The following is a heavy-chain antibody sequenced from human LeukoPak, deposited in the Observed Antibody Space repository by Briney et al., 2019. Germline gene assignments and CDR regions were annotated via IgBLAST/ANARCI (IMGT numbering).Heavy chain of an antibody. D-gene: IGHD6-19*01. Sequence: PGGALRLSCAASGFPFDDFAMHWVRQGPGKGLEWVSGINWNSGVVGYADSVKGRFTVSRDNSKNTLELQVNSLRAEDTAVYYCVKDQREAYRSGWSRDFDYWGQGTLVTVSS. CDR2: INWNSGVV. CDR1: GFPFDDFA. CDR3: VKDQREAYRSGWSRDFDY. J-gene: IGHJ4*02. V-gene: IGHV3-9*01.